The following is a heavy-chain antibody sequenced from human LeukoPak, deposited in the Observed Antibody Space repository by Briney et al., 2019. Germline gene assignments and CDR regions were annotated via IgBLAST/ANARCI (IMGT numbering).Heavy chain of an antibody. D-gene: IGHD6-19*01. CDR2: IRYDGSNK. V-gene: IGHV3-30*02. J-gene: IGHJ6*03. CDR1: GFTFSSYG. Sequence: SGGSLRLSCAASGFTFSSYGMHWVRQAPGKGLEWVAFIRYDGSNKYYADSVKGRFTISRDNSKNTLYLQMNSLRAEDTAVYYCAKERRAGTGYYYMDVWGKGTTVTISS. CDR3: AKERRAGTGYYYMDV.